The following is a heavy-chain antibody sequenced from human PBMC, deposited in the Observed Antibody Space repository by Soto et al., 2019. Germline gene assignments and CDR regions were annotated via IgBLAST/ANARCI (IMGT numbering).Heavy chain of an antibody. V-gene: IGHV4-34*01. CDR3: AGGPDYGDYDA. CDR2: IRHNGDT. CDR1: GGSFSDYK. J-gene: IGHJ5*02. D-gene: IGHD4-17*01. Sequence: SSETLSLTCVVSGGSFSDYKWTWIRQSPEKGLEWIGEIRHNGDTNSKPSLRSRLTMSLDTSKNQLSLHLSSVTSADTAVYFCAGGPDYGDYDAWGQGTLVTVSS.